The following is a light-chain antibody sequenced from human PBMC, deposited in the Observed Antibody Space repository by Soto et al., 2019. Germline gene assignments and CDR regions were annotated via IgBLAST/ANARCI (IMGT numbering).Light chain of an antibody. CDR2: AAS. Sequence: DIQMTQSPSSLSASVGDRVTITCRASQSINSNVNWYQQKPGKAPKLLIYAASSLQSGVPSRFSGSGSGTDFTLTISSLQPEDFATYYCQQSYSTPITFGQGTRLEIK. J-gene: IGKJ5*01. CDR1: QSINSN. V-gene: IGKV1-39*01. CDR3: QQSYSTPIT.